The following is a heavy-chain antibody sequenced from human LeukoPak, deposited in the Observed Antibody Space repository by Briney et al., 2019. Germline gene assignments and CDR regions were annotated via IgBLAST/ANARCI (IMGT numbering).Heavy chain of an antibody. CDR1: GLTFTNAW. J-gene: IGHJ3*02. Sequence: GGSLRLSCATSGLTFTNAWMSWFRQATGKGLEWVGRIKSKTDGGISDYAAPVQGRFTISRDDSKNTLYLQMNSLKIEDTAVYYCATDPGEWEPIWGQGTMVTVSS. V-gene: IGHV3-15*01. D-gene: IGHD1-26*01. CDR3: ATDPGEWEPI. CDR2: IKSKTDGGIS.